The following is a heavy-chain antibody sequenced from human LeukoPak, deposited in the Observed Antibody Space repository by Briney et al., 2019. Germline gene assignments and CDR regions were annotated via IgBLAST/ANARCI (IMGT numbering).Heavy chain of an antibody. D-gene: IGHD1-26*01. CDR3: ARAAYSGSYHSDY. CDR1: GGSVNSGSYY. V-gene: IGHV4-61*01. Sequence: SETLSLTCAVSGGSVNSGSYYWNWIRQPPGKGLEWIGYIYYSGSTNYNPSLKSRVTISVDTSKNQFSLKLSSVTAADTAVYYCARAAYSGSYHSDYWGQGTLVTVSS. CDR2: IYYSGST. J-gene: IGHJ4*02.